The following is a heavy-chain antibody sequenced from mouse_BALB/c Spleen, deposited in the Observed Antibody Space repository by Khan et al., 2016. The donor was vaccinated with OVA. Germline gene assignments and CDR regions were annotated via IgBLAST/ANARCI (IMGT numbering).Heavy chain of an antibody. Sequence: EVQLQESGPGLVKPSQSLSLTCTVTGYSITSDYAWNWIRQFPGNKLEWMGYISYSGSTNYNPSLNSRISITRDTSKNQFFLQLSSVTTEDTATYYCARDGSRYNYAMDYWGQGTAVTVSS. CDR3: ARDGSRYNYAMDY. D-gene: IGHD2-3*01. V-gene: IGHV3-2*02. CDR2: ISYSGST. CDR1: GYSITSDYA. J-gene: IGHJ4*01.